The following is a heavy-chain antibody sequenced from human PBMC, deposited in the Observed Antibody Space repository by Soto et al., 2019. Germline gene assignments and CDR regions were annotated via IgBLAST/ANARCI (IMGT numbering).Heavy chain of an antibody. V-gene: IGHV3-23*01. CDR3: AKFGLVPPPLFDY. D-gene: IGHD3-3*01. CDR1: GCTLSNAC. J-gene: IGHJ4*02. CDR2: ISGSGGST. Sequence: SMRRPCAASGCTLSNACMPRVRQNRGKGLGWLAAISGSGGSTYYADSVKGRFTISRDNSKNTLYLQMNSLRAEDTAVYYCAKFGLVPPPLFDYWGQGTLVTVSS.